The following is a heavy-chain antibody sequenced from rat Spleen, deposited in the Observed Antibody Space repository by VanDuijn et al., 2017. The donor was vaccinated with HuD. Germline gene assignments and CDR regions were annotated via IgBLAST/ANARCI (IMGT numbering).Heavy chain of an antibody. V-gene: IGHV5-29*01. CDR3: ARGGFFRF. D-gene: IGHD1-6*01. CDR1: GFSFSKYG. J-gene: IGHJ2*01. CDR2: ISYDGSST. Sequence: EVQLVESGGGSVQPGRSLKLSCAASGFSFSKYGMAWVRQAPTKGLEWVATISYDGSSTYYRDSVMGRFTISRDDGESTLSLEMNSLRSEDTATYYCARGGFFRFWGQGVMVTVSS.